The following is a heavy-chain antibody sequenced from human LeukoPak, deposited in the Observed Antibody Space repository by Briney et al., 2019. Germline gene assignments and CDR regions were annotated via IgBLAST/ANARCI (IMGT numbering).Heavy chain of an antibody. CDR2: IYPSGST. V-gene: IGHV4-4*07. Sequence: SETLPLTCTVSGGSISSYYWSWVRQPAGKGLEWIGRIYPSGSTNYNPSLKSRVTMSVDTSKNQFSLNLSSVTAAATAVYYCAREGYCSSTSCYFPFDIWGQGTMVTVSS. J-gene: IGHJ3*02. CDR1: GGSISSYY. CDR3: AREGYCSSTSCYFPFDI. D-gene: IGHD2-2*01.